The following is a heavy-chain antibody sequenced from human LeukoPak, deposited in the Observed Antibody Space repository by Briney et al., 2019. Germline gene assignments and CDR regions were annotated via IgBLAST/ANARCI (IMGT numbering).Heavy chain of an antibody. J-gene: IGHJ6*03. Sequence: GGSLRLSCAASGFTFSSYGMHWVRQAPGKGLEWVAFIRYDGSNKYYADSVKGRFTISRDNSKNTLYLQMNSLRAEDTAVYYCAKVSLRYQLLFEYYSYMEDWGKGTTVTISS. V-gene: IGHV3-30*02. CDR2: IRYDGSNK. CDR3: AKVSLRYQLLFEYYSYMED. D-gene: IGHD2-2*01. CDR1: GFTFSSYG.